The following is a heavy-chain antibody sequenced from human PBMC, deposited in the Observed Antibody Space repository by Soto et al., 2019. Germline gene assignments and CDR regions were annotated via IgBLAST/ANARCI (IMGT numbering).Heavy chain of an antibody. CDR1: GGSLRNYY. J-gene: IGHJ4*02. Sequence: QVQLQESGPGLVKPSETLSLTCSVSGGSLRNYYWMWIRQLPGKGLEWMGYIHYSGGTNYNPSLQRRVTLSVDTPKNQLSLKLTSVTAADTAVYYCARESPGAGHFDYWGQGTLVTVSS. D-gene: IGHD6-13*01. CDR2: IHYSGGT. CDR3: ARESPGAGHFDY. V-gene: IGHV4-59*01.